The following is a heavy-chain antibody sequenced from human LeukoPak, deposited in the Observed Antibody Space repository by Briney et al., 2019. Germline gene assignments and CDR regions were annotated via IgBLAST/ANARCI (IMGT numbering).Heavy chain of an antibody. J-gene: IGHJ3*02. CDR1: GFTFSASP. V-gene: IGHV3-73*01. D-gene: IGHD6-19*01. CDR2: ITGTHAT. CDR3: ARAGLVRDAFDI. Sequence: GGSLKLSCAASGFTFSASPMHWVRQASGKGLEWVGRITGTHATAYSVTVKGRFTISRDNSKNTLYLQMNSLRAEDTAVYYCARAGLVRDAFDIWGQGTMVTVSS.